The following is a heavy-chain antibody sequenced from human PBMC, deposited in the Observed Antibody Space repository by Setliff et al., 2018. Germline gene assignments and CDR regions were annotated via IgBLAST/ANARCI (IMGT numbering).Heavy chain of an antibody. CDR2: IGVYSGNT. Sequence: ASVKVSCKASGYTFRQSIVSWVRQAPGQGLEWLGWIGVYSGNTYSAQRFQGRVSLTTGESTNTAYLELRGLRSDDTAVYYCMRLVRFCSRTVCQRTSGDEAWGQGTLVTVSS. CDR1: GYTFRQSI. V-gene: IGHV1-18*01. D-gene: IGHD3-3*01. J-gene: IGHJ5*02. CDR3: MRLVRFCSRTVCQRTSGDEA.